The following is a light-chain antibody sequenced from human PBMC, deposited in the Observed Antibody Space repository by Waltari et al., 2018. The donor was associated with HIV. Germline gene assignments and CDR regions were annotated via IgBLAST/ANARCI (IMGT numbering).Light chain of an antibody. J-gene: IGLJ2*01. CDR3: GSWDDSLNGHVV. CDR2: SNI. Sequence: QSVLTQPPSASGALGQRVSIFCSGSSSNIGGNAVNWYQQLPGTVPKLLISSNIQRRSGVPDRFSASKSGTSASLAISGLQSEDEADYYCGSWDDSLNGHVVFGGGTKLTVL. V-gene: IGLV1-44*01. CDR1: SSNIGGNA.